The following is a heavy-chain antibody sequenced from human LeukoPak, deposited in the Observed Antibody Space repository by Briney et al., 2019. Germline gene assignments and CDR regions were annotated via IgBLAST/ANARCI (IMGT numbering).Heavy chain of an antibody. CDR3: VRTTIFPAFDI. CDR2: IYYSGST. CDR1: GGSISSYY. Sequence: PSETLSLTCTVSGGSISSYYWSWIRQPPGKGLEWIGYIYYSGSTNYNPSLKSRVTISVDTSKNQFSLKLSSVTAADTAVYYCVRTTIFPAFDIWGQGTMVTVSS. V-gene: IGHV4-59*01. J-gene: IGHJ3*02. D-gene: IGHD3-3*01.